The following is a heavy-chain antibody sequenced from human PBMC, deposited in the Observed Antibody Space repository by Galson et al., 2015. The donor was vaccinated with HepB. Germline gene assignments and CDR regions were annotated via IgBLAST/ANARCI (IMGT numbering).Heavy chain of an antibody. CDR1: GYTFTSYY. J-gene: IGHJ6*02. CDR3: ARGTYSGDLLSDYYYGMDV. V-gene: IGHV1-46*01. Sequence: SVKVSCKASGYTFTSYYMHWVRQAPGQGLEWMGIINPSGGSTSYAQKFQGRVTMTRDTSTSTVYMEMSSLRSEDTAVYYCARGTYSGDLLSDYYYGMDVWGQGTTVTVSS. CDR2: INPSGGST. D-gene: IGHD3-10*01.